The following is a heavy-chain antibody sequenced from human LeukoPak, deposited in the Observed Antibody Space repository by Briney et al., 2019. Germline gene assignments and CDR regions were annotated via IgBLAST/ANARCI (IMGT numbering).Heavy chain of an antibody. CDR2: INPNSGGT. D-gene: IGHD5-24*01. J-gene: IGHJ4*02. V-gene: IGHV1-2*02. CDR3: ARPPGRDGYNRYDY. Sequence: ASVKVSCKASGYTFTGYYMHWVRQAPGQGFEWMGWINPNSGGTNYAQKFQGRVTMTSDTSISTAYMELNRLRSDDTAVYYRARPPGRDGYNRYDYWGQGTLVTVSS. CDR1: GYTFTGYY.